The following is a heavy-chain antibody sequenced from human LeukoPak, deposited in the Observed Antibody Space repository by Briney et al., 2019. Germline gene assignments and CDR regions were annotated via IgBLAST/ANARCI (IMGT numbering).Heavy chain of an antibody. CDR2: ISWNSGSI. V-gene: IGHV3-9*01. CDR1: GFTFDDYA. J-gene: IGHJ4*02. Sequence: AGGSLRLSCAASGFTFDDYAMHWVRHAPGKGLEWVSGISWNSGSIGYADSVKGRFTISRDNAKNSLYLQMNSLRAEDTALYYCAKGLYNLIWFGELPFDYWGQGTLVTVSS. CDR3: AKGLYNLIWFGELPFDY. D-gene: IGHD3-10*01.